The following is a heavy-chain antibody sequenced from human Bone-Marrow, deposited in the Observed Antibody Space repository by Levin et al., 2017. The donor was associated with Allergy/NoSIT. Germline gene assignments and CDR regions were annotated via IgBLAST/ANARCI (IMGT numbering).Heavy chain of an antibody. CDR1: GFTFSNYW. Sequence: GGSLRLSCAASGFTFSNYWMSWVRWVRQAPGKGLEWVANIKDDGSEKYYVDSVKGRFTISRDNAKNSLYLEMNSLRAEDTAVYYCASLYKSGWFGVDYWGQGTLVTVSS. J-gene: IGHJ4*02. V-gene: IGHV3-7*01. CDR3: ASLYKSGWFGVDY. CDR2: IKDDGSEK. D-gene: IGHD6-19*01.